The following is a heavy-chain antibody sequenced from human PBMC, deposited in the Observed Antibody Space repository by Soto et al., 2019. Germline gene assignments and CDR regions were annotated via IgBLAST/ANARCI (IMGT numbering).Heavy chain of an antibody. J-gene: IGHJ3*02. V-gene: IGHV1-58*02. CDR2: IVVGSGNT. CDR1: GFAFTSSA. CDR3: AAVGYDYIWGSYRGPAFDI. D-gene: IGHD3-16*02. Sequence: SAKVSCKAYGFAFTSSAMQWVRQARGKSKKRIGWIVVGSGNTNYAQKFQERVTITRDMSTSTAYMELSSLRSEDTAVYYCAAVGYDYIWGSYRGPAFDIWGQGTMVTVSS.